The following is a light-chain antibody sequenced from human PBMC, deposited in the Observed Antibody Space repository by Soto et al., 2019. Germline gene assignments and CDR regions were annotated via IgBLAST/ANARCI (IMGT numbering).Light chain of an antibody. CDR1: QSISSW. J-gene: IGKJ1*01. CDR3: QQYQSLWT. Sequence: DIQMTQSPSTLSASVGDTVTITCRASQSISSWLVWYQQKPGKAPKVLIYKASSLESGVPSRFSGSGSGTEFTLTISSLQPDDSATYYCQQYQSLWTFGQGTKVEIK. V-gene: IGKV1-5*03. CDR2: KAS.